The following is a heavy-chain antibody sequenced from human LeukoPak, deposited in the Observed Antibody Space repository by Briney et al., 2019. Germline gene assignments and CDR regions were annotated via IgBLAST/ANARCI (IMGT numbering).Heavy chain of an antibody. CDR3: ARPLVRGYSYGNQAFDY. V-gene: IGHV4-34*01. CDR2: INHSGST. J-gene: IGHJ4*02. Sequence: PSETLSLTCAVYGGSFSGYYWSWIRQPPGKGLEWIGEINHSGSTNYNPSLKSRVTISVDTSKNQFSLKLSSVTAADTAVYYCARPLVRGYSYGNQAFDYWGQGTLVTVSS. D-gene: IGHD5-18*01. CDR1: GGSFSGYY.